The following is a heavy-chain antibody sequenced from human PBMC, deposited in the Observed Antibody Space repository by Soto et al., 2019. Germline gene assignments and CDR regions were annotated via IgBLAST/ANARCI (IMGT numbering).Heavy chain of an antibody. CDR1: GFTFSSYS. J-gene: IGHJ4*02. CDR2: ISSSSSYI. Sequence: EVQLVESGGGLVKPGGSLRLSCAASGFTFSSYSMNWVRLAPGKGLEWVSSISSSSSYIYYADSVKGRFTISRDNAKNSLYLQMNSLRAEDTAVYYCARGGTTVTVYYFDYWGQGTLVTVSS. CDR3: ARGGTTVTVYYFDY. V-gene: IGHV3-21*01. D-gene: IGHD4-17*01.